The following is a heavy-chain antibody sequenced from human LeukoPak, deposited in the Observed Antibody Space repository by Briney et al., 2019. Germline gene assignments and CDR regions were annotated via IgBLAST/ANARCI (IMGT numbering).Heavy chain of an antibody. CDR1: GGSFSGYY. D-gene: IGHD3-3*01. CDR2: INHSGGT. J-gene: IGHJ4*02. V-gene: IGHV4-34*01. Sequence: SETLSLTCAVYGGSFSGYYWSWIRQPPGKGLEWIGEINHSGGTNYNPSLKSRVTISVDTSKNQFSLKLSSVTAADTAVYYCARGRSSFGVVIRLSPFGYWGQGTLVTVSS. CDR3: ARGRSSFGVVIRLSPFGY.